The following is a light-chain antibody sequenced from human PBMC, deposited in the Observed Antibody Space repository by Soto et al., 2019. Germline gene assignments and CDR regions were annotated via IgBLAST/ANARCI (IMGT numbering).Light chain of an antibody. CDR2: GAS. V-gene: IGKV3-20*01. Sequence: ENVFTQSPGTLSLSPGERATLSCRASQSVSNNYLAWYQQKPGQAPRLLIYGASNRATGIPDRFSGSGSGTDFTLTIGRLEPEDFAVYYCQQYGSSGTFGQGTKVDIK. J-gene: IGKJ1*01. CDR3: QQYGSSGT. CDR1: QSVSNNY.